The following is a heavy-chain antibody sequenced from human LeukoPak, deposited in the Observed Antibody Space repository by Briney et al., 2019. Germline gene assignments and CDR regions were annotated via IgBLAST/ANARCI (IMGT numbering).Heavy chain of an antibody. CDR3: AALSPGSTSSDY. CDR2: IYHSGST. V-gene: IGHV4-38-2*01. D-gene: IGHD2-2*01. J-gene: IGHJ4*02. Sequence: PSETPSLTCAVSGYSISSGYYWGWIRQPPGKGLEWIGSIYHSGSTYYNPSLKSRVTISVDTSKNQFSLKLSSVTAADTAVYYCAALSPGSTSSDYWGQGTLVTVSS. CDR1: GYSISSGYY.